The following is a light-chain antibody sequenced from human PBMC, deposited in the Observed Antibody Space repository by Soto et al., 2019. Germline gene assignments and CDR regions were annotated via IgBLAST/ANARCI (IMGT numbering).Light chain of an antibody. Sequence: ELVMTHSPATLSVSPGERATLSCRASQSVSSNLAWYQQKPGQAPRLLIYGASTRATGIPARFSGSGSGTKFTLTISSLQSEDFAVYYCQQYNNWPPEWTFGQGTKVDIK. J-gene: IGKJ1*01. CDR1: QSVSSN. CDR3: QQYNNWPPEWT. V-gene: IGKV3-15*01. CDR2: GAS.